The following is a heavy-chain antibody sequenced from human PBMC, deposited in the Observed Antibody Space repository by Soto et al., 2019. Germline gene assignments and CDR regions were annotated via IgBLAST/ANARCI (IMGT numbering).Heavy chain of an antibody. D-gene: IGHD6-19*01. CDR1: GFTFSNFG. Sequence: GGSLRLSCAASGFTFSNFGMHWVREAPGKGLEWVAVIWYDVSNKYYADSVKGRFTISRDNSKNTLYLQMNSLRAEDTAVYYCARESVAVAGTDFDNWGQGTLVTVSS. CDR2: IWYDVSNK. J-gene: IGHJ4*02. CDR3: ARESVAVAGTDFDN. V-gene: IGHV3-33*01.